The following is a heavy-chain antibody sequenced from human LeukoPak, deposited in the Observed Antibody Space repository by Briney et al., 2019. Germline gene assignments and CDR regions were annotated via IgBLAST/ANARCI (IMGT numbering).Heavy chain of an antibody. J-gene: IGHJ6*04. D-gene: IGHD3-9*01. CDR1: GFTFSSYG. CDR2: ISYDGSNK. CDR3: AKDPSLTGSDYYYYYGMDV. V-gene: IGHV3-30*18. Sequence: GGSLRLSCAASGFTFSSYGMHWVRQAPGKGLGWVAVISYDGSNKYYADSVKGRFTISRDNSKNTLYLQMNSLRAEDTAVYYCAKDPSLTGSDYYYYYGMDVWGKGTTVTVSS.